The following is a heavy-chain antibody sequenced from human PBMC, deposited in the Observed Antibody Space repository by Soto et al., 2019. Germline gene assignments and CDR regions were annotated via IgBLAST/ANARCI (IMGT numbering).Heavy chain of an antibody. D-gene: IGHD3-3*01. Sequence: PGGSLRLSCAASGFTFSSYAMSWVRQAPGKGLEWVSAISGSGGSTYYADSVKGRFTISRDNSKNTLYLQMNSLRAEDTAVYYCAKVSDYDLWSGYPYYFDYWGQGTLVTVSS. CDR1: GFTFSSYA. CDR2: ISGSGGST. J-gene: IGHJ4*02. CDR3: AKVSDYDLWSGYPYYFDY. V-gene: IGHV3-23*01.